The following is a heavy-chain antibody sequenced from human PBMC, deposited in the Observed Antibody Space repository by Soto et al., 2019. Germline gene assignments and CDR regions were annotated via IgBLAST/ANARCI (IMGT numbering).Heavy chain of an antibody. CDR2: IGGGGEYT. J-gene: IGHJ3*02. Sequence: EVHLLESGGGLVQPGGSLTLTCIVSGFTSGKYAMSWVRQAPGKGLEWVSEIGGGGEYTNYADSVRGRFTMSRDNSKNTLYLHMSSLKVEDTAVYYCAKDEVAANGRADAFDIWGKGTVVTVSS. D-gene: IGHD2-15*01. CDR3: AKDEVAANGRADAFDI. CDR1: GFTSGKYA. V-gene: IGHV3-23*01.